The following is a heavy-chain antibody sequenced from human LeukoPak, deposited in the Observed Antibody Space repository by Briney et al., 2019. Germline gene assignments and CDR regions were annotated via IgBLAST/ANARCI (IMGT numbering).Heavy chain of an antibody. CDR3: ARGGSFWYYDILTGHPPLDY. D-gene: IGHD3-9*01. V-gene: IGHV4-34*01. CDR1: GGSFSGYY. CDR2: INHSGST. Sequence: PSQTLSLTCAVYGGSFSGYYWSWIRQPPGKGLEWIGEINHSGSTNYNPSLKSRVTISVDTSKNQFSLKLSSVTAADTAVYYCARGGSFWYYDILTGHPPLDYWGQGTLVTVSS. J-gene: IGHJ4*02.